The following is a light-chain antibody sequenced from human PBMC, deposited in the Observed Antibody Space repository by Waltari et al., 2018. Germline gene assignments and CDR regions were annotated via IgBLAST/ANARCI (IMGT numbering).Light chain of an antibody. CDR2: GAS. CDR3: QNHERLPAT. Sequence: EIVLTQSPGTLSLSPGERATLSCRASQSIGRYLAWYQQKPDQAPRLLIYGASSRATGIPDGFSCSGSGTDFSLTISILEPEDFAVYYCQNHERLPATFGQGTKVEIK. V-gene: IGKV3-20*01. CDR1: QSIGRY. J-gene: IGKJ1*01.